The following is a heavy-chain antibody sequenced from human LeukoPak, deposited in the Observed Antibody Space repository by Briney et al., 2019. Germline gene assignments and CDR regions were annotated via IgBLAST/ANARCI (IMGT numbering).Heavy chain of an antibody. CDR2: IKQDGSQK. Sequence: GGSLRLSCAASGFTFSSYWMSWVRQAPGKGLEWVASIKQDGSQKNYVDSVKGRFTISRDNAKNSLYLQMNSLRVEDTAVYYCARDSPLGGAGGQGTLVTVSS. V-gene: IGHV3-7*01. D-gene: IGHD3-16*01. J-gene: IGHJ4*02. CDR1: GFTFSSYW. CDR3: ARDSPLGGA.